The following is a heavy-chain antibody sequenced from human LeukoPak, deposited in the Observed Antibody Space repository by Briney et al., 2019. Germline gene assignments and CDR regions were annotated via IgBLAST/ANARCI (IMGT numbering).Heavy chain of an antibody. J-gene: IGHJ2*01. V-gene: IGHV4-59*01. D-gene: IGHD3-22*01. Sequence: WETLSLTCTVSGGSISSYYWSWIRQPPGKGLEWIGYIYYSGSTNYNPSLKSRVTISVDTSKNQFSLKLSSVTAADTAVYYCARGFNYYDSSGYYRPLYRYFDLWGRGTLVTVSS. CDR3: ARGFNYYDSSGYYRPLYRYFDL. CDR1: GGSISSYY. CDR2: IYYSGST.